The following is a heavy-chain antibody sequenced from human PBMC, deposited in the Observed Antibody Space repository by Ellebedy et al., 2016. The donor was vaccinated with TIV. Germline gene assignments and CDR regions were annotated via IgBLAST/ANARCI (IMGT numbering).Heavy chain of an antibody. J-gene: IGHJ4*02. CDR3: TRGSSDSSAYYYGY. Sequence: ETLSLTCAASGLTFSSYFMSWVRQAPGKGLEWVASIKPDGSVTYYADSVEGRFTISRENAKNSLYLQMSSLRAEDTAVYYCTRGSSDSSAYYYGYWGRGTLVTVSS. CDR1: GLTFSSYF. CDR2: IKPDGSVT. D-gene: IGHD3-22*01. V-gene: IGHV3-7*03.